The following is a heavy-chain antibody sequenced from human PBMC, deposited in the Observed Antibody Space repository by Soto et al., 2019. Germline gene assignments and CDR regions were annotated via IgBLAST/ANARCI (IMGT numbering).Heavy chain of an antibody. CDR1: GYTFTSYD. D-gene: IGHD3-3*01. J-gene: IGHJ4*02. CDR3: ARGRRTIFGVVIISGPRSGKYYFDY. Sequence: ASVKVSCKASGYTFTSYDINWVRQATGQGLEWMGWMNPNSGNTGYAQKFQGRVTMTRNTSISTAYMELSSLRSEDTAVYYCARGRRTIFGVVIISGPRSGKYYFDYWGQGTLVTSPQ. CDR2: MNPNSGNT. V-gene: IGHV1-8*01.